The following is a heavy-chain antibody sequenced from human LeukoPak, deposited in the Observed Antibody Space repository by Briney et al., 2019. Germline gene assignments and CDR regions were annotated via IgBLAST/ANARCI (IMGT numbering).Heavy chain of an antibody. CDR1: GFTFSSAS. D-gene: IGHD2-21*01. CDR3: AREIGYGMDV. V-gene: IGHV3-21*01. CDR2: ISSSSSYI. Sequence: GGSLRLSCSASGFTFSSASVNWGRQARGKGLEWVSSISSSSSYIYYADSVKGRFTISRDNAKNSLYLQMNSLRAEDTAVYYCAREIGYGMDVWGQGTTVTVSS. J-gene: IGHJ6*02.